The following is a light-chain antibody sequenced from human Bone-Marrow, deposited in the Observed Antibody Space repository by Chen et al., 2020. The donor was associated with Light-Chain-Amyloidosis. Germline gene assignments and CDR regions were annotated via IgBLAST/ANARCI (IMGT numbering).Light chain of an antibody. Sequence: SYELTQPPSVSVSPGQPARITCSGDDLPTKYAYWYQQKPGQAPVMVIHSDTEMPSGFSERFSGSSSGTTATLTISGVQAEDDADYHCQSADSSGTYEVIFGGGTKLTVL. V-gene: IGLV3-25*03. CDR2: SDT. CDR1: DLPTKY. CDR3: QSADSSGTYEVI. J-gene: IGLJ2*01.